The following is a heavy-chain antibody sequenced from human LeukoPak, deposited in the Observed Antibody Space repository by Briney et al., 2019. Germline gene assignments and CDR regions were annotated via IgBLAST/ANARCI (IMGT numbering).Heavy chain of an antibody. V-gene: IGHV4-59*01. D-gene: IGHD2-2*01. Sequence: PSETLSLTCTVSGGSISSYYWSWIRQPPGKGLEWIGYIYYSGSTNYNPSLKSRVTISVDTSKNQFSLKLSSVTAADTAVYYCARDPSNSRGWFDPWGQGTLVTVSS. J-gene: IGHJ5*02. CDR2: IYYSGST. CDR1: GGSISSYY. CDR3: ARDPSNSRGWFDP.